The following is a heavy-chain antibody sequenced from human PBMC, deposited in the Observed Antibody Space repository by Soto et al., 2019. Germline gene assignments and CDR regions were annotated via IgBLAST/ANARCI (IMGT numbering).Heavy chain of an antibody. D-gene: IGHD3-16*01. CDR3: ARGQEVWWNAGPLGLHDLAV. J-gene: IGHJ6*02. Sequence: QVQLVQSGAEVKKSGDSVKVSCKASRYTFTSYDINWARQATGQGLEWMGWMNPNSGNTGYAQKFQGRITMTRNTSIDTAYMELSSLTSEDTAVYYCARGQEVWWNAGPLGLHDLAVWGQGTTVSVSS. V-gene: IGHV1-8*01. CDR1: RYTFTSYD. CDR2: MNPNSGNT.